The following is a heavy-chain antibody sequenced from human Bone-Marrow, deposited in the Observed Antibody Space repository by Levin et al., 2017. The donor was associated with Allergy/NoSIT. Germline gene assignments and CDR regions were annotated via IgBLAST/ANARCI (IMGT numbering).Heavy chain of an antibody. D-gene: IGHD3-22*01. Sequence: SGPTLVKPTQTLTLTCSLSGFSLRTSAMRVSWIRQPPGKAPEWLARIDWDDDKYYKDSLRTRLSISKDTSRNQVVLKMTNVDPVDTGTYYCARGYYFDGSGDLPDAFDLWGPGTWVTVSS. V-gene: IGHV2-70*04. CDR1: GFSLRTSAMR. CDR2: IDWDDDK. CDR3: ARGYYFDGSGDLPDAFDL. J-gene: IGHJ3*01.